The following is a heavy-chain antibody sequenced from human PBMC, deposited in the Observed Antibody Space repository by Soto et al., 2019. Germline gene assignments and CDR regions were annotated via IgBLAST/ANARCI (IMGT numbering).Heavy chain of an antibody. Sequence: ASVKVSCKASGYTFTSYGISWVRQAPGQGLEWMGWISAYNGNTNYAQKLQGRVTMTTDTSTSTAYMELRSLRSDDTAVYYRARVLDTLTYYYGSGSYSGFDPWGEGTLVTVCS. CDR2: ISAYNGNT. D-gene: IGHD3-10*01. CDR3: ARVLDTLTYYYGSGSYSGFDP. CDR1: GYTFTSYG. J-gene: IGHJ5*02. V-gene: IGHV1-18*04.